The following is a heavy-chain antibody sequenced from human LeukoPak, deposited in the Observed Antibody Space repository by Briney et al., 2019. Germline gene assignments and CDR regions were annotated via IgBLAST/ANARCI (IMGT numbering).Heavy chain of an antibody. CDR3: ARDRDYGDSGRAFDV. J-gene: IGHJ3*01. CDR2: IHYSGST. D-gene: IGHD4-17*01. V-gene: IGHV4-61*03. Sequence: SETLSLTCTVSGGSVSSYTYYWSWIRQPPGKGLEWIGYIHYSGSTNYNPSLKSRVTISVDTSKNHFYLRLSSVTAAETAVYYCARDRDYGDSGRAFDVWGQGTMVTVSS. CDR1: GGSVSSYTYY.